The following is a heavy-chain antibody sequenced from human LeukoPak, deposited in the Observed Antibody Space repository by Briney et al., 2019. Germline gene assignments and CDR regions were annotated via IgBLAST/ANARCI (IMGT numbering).Heavy chain of an antibody. CDR1: GDTFDTYT. Sequence: GASVKVSCKASGDTFDTYTISWVRQVPGQGLEWIGGFIPAFNTAHYARKFQGRVTITMDASTTTDFMEMSSLRFEDTAVYYCVRDKGLSGDTCAFDIWGQGTMVTDSS. CDR2: FIPAFNTA. CDR3: VRDKGLSGDTCAFDI. J-gene: IGHJ3*02. V-gene: IGHV1-69*05. D-gene: IGHD7-27*01.